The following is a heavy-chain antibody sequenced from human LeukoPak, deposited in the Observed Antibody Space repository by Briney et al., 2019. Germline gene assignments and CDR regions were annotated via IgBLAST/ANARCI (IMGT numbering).Heavy chain of an antibody. CDR2: IYSSGST. CDR1: GFTVSSNY. J-gene: IGHJ4*02. V-gene: IGHV3-53*01. D-gene: IGHD3-3*01. Sequence: GGSLRLSCAASGFTVSSNYMSWVRQAPGKGLEWVSVIYSSGSTYYAESVKGRFTISSDNTKNNLHLQMNSLRAEETAVYYCARESLYYDFWSGYYRGHFDYWGQGTLVTVSS. CDR3: ARESLYYDFWSGYYRGHFDY.